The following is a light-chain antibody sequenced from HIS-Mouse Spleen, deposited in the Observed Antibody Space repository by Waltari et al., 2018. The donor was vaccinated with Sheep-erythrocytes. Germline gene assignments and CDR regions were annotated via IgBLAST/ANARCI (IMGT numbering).Light chain of an antibody. J-gene: IGLJ3*02. CDR3: QVWDSSSDLGV. Sequence: SYVLTQPPSVSVAPGPTARLTCGGNNIGSKRVHWYQQKPGQAPVLVVYDDSERPSGIPERFSGSNSGNTATLTISRVEAGDEADYYCQVWDSSSDLGVFGGGTKLTVL. CDR2: DDS. CDR1: NIGSKR. V-gene: IGLV3-21*02.